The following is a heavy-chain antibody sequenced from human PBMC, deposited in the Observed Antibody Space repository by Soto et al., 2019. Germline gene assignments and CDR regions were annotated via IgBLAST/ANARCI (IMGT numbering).Heavy chain of an antibody. D-gene: IGHD1-26*01. J-gene: IGHJ5*01. CDR2: IIPVFGTA. CDR3: ARDRWRSYSFDS. Sequence: QVQLVQSGAEVKKPGSSVKVSCKASGGVLRNYAINWVRQAPGQGLEWMGGIIPVFGTADYPQKFQGRVTITVDESTTTAYMELTSLKTEDTAVYFCARDRWRSYSFDSWGQGTLVTVAS. CDR1: GGVLRNYA. V-gene: IGHV1-69*01.